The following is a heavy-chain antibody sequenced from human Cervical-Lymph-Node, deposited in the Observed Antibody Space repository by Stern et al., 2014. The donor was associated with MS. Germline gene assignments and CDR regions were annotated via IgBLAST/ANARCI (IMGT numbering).Heavy chain of an antibody. CDR2: ISAYSGST. CDR1: GYTFTSFG. V-gene: IGHV1-18*01. CDR3: ARGLLGSENAFDI. Sequence: VQLVQSGAEVKKPGASVKVSCKASGYTFTSFGISWVRQAPGPGLERLGCISAYSGSTNDAQKLQGRVTMTTDTSTSTANMELRSLRSDDTAVYYCARGLLGSENAFDIWGQGTMVTVSS. J-gene: IGHJ3*02. D-gene: IGHD2-15*01.